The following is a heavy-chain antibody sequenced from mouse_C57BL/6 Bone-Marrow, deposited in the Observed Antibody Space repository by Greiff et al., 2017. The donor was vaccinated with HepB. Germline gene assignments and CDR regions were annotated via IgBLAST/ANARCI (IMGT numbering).Heavy chain of an antibody. V-gene: IGHV5-15*01. CDR3: ASSSGYGFAY. J-gene: IGHJ3*01. CDR2: ISNLAYSI. Sequence: EVHLVESGGGLVQPGGSLKLSCAASGFTFSDYGMAWVRQAPRKGPEWVAFISNLAYSIYYADTVTGRFIISRENAKNTLYLERSSLRSEDTAMYYGASSSGYGFAYWGEGTLVTVSA. D-gene: IGHD3-2*02. CDR1: GFTFSDYG.